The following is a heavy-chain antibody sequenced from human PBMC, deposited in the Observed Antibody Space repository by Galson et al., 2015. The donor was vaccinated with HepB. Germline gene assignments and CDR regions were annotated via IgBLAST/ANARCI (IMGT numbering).Heavy chain of an antibody. CDR1: GFTFSSYA. Sequence: SLRLSCAASGFTFSSYAMSWVRQAPGKGLEWVSLISGSGGSTYYAGSVKGRFTISRDNAKNTLHLQMNSLRSEDTAVYYCATSVSGFTIFGVAGAIDCWGQGTLVTVSS. CDR2: ISGSGGST. V-gene: IGHV3-23*01. J-gene: IGHJ4*02. CDR3: ATSVSGFTIFGVAGAIDC. D-gene: IGHD3-3*01.